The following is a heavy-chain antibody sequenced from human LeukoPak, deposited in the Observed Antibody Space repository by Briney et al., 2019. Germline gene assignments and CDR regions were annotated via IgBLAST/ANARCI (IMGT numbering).Heavy chain of an antibody. J-gene: IGHJ6*03. CDR2: IKQDGSEK. Sequence: GGSLRHSCAASGFTFSSYWMSWVRQAPGKGLEWVANIKQDGSEKYYVDSVKGRFTISRDNAKNSLYLQMSSLRAEDTAVYYCAREGMGYYMDVWGKGTTVTVFS. V-gene: IGHV3-7*01. CDR3: AREGMGYYMDV. CDR1: GFTFSSYW. D-gene: IGHD3-10*01.